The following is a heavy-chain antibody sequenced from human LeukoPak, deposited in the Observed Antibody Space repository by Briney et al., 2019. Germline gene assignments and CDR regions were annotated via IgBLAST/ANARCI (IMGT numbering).Heavy chain of an antibody. D-gene: IGHD2-15*01. J-gene: IGHJ6*02. CDR1: DGSISSGNYY. V-gene: IGHV4-61*02. CDR3: ARETQYCSGGSCYDYYYYYGMDV. CDR2: IYTSGST. Sequence: PSETLSLTCTVYDGSISSGNYYWNWIRQPAGKGLEWIGRIYTSGSTNYNPSLKSRVTISVDTSKNQFSLKLSSVTAADTAVYYCARETQYCSGGSCYDYYYYYGMDVWGQGATVTVSS.